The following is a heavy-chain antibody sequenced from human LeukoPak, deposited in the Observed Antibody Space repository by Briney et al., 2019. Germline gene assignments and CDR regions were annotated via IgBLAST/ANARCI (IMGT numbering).Heavy chain of an antibody. CDR1: AFIFSNYA. CDR2: TTTSAET. Sequence: GGSLRLSCAASAFIFSNYAMSWVRQTPGKGLEWVSSTTTSAETWYADSVEGRFTISRDNSKKTLSLQMNSLRVEDTAIYYCAKGVNSGSYYYFDYWGQGTLATVSS. CDR3: AKGVNSGSYYYFDY. V-gene: IGHV3-23*01. J-gene: IGHJ4*02. D-gene: IGHD1-26*01.